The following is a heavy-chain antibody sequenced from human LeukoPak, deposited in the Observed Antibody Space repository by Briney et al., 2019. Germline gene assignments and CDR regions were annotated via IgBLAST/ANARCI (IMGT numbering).Heavy chain of an antibody. Sequence: PGGSLRLSCAASGFTFSSYGMHWVRQAPGKGLEWVAVIWYDGSNKYYADSVKGRFTISRDNSKNTLYLQMNSLRAEDTAVYYCARDRVDYSSGWYGWESDYWGQGTLVTVSS. CDR1: GFTFSSYG. J-gene: IGHJ4*02. V-gene: IGHV3-33*01. CDR2: IWYDGSNK. D-gene: IGHD6-19*01. CDR3: ARDRVDYSSGWYGWESDY.